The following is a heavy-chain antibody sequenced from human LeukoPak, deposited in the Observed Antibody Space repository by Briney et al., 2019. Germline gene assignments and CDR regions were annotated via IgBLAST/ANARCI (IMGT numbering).Heavy chain of an antibody. V-gene: IGHV3-53*01. CDR2: IYTGGNI. D-gene: IGHD3-22*01. CDR1: GFTVSNNH. Sequence: GGSLRLSCAASGFTVSNNHVTWVRLAPGKGLEWVSIIYTGGNIYYADSVKDRFTISRDNSKNTLSLQMNSLRAEDTAMYYCARVYYYDSSGYYSFFDYWGQGTLVTVSS. CDR3: ARVYYYDSSGYYSFFDY. J-gene: IGHJ4*02.